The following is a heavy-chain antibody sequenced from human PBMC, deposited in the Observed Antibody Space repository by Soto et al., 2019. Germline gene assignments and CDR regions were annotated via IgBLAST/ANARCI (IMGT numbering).Heavy chain of an antibody. CDR3: AGMALSSSSTFRYYYYGMDV. CDR1: GYTFTSYA. Sequence: ASVKVSCKASGYTFTSYAIHWVLQAPGQRLEWMGWINAGNGNTKYSQKFQDRVTITRDTSASTAYMELSSLRSEDTAVYYCAGMALSSSSTFRYYYYGMDVWGQ. CDR2: INAGNGNT. V-gene: IGHV1-3*01. J-gene: IGHJ6*02. D-gene: IGHD6-6*01.